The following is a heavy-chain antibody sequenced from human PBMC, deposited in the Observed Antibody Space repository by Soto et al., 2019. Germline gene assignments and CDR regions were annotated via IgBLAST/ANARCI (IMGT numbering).Heavy chain of an antibody. V-gene: IGHV3-30-3*01. D-gene: IGHD2-15*01. CDR3: ARVPSSSGRAHFDY. CDR2: ISYDGSNK. CDR1: GFTFSSYA. J-gene: IGHJ4*02. Sequence: QVQLVESGGGVVQPGRSLRLSCAASGFTFSSYAMHWVRQAPGKGLEWVAVISYDGSNKYYADSVKGRFTISRDNSKHTMYLQMNSLRAEDTAVYYCARVPSSSGRAHFDYWGQGTLVTVSS.